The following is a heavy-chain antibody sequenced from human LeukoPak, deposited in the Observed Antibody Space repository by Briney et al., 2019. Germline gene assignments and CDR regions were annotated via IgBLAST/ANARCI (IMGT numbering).Heavy chain of an antibody. CDR2: ISSFSGTI. V-gene: IGHV3-48*01. CDR1: GLTFSFYS. D-gene: IGHD5-18*01. Sequence: GGSLRLSCAASGLTFSFYSMNWVRQAPGKGLEWVSYISSFSGTINYAESVKGRFTISRDNARNSLYLQMNSLRAEDTAVYYCARCGYSYYYLLADYDYYMDVWGKGTTVTVSS. J-gene: IGHJ6*03. CDR3: ARCGYSYYYLLADYDYYMDV.